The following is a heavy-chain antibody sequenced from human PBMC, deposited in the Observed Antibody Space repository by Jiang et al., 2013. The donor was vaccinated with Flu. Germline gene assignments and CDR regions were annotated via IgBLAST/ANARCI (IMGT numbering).Heavy chain of an antibody. CDR1: IQLYPATG. D-gene: IGHD4-11*01. Sequence: KKPGESLKISCQGVWIQLYPATGSAGCARCPGKAWSGWGSPIPGDSDTRYSPSFQGQVTISADTSTSTVSLQWNSLKVSDTAIYYCVRVFHSNNFFGRTGRFEYWGQGALVTVSS. CDR2: PIPGDSDT. J-gene: IGHJ1*01. CDR3: VRVFHSNNFFGRTGRFEY. V-gene: IGHV5-51*01.